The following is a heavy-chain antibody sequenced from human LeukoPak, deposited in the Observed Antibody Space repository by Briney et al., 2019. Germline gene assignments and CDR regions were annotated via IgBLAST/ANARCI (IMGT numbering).Heavy chain of an antibody. CDR2: IKQGGSDR. CDR3: VRNLAVAGTCFDS. J-gene: IGHJ4*02. CDR1: GFTFRNYW. V-gene: IGHV3-7*03. Sequence: GGSLRLSCAASGFTFRNYWMSWVRQVPGTGLEWVANIKQGGSDRNYVTSVRGRFTISRDNAESSLYLQMNSLRAEDTAVYYCVRNLAVAGTCFDSWGQGTLVTVSS. D-gene: IGHD6-19*01.